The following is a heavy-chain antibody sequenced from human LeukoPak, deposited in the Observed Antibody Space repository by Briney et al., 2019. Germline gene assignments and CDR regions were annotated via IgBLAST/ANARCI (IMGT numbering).Heavy chain of an antibody. CDR3: AREKMDIVATCNWFDP. J-gene: IGHJ5*02. CDR1: GYTFTSYY. D-gene: IGHD5-12*01. CDR2: INPSGGST. Sequence: TSVEVSCKASGYTFTSYYMHWVRQAPGQGLEWMGIINPSGGSTSYAQKFQGRVTMTRDTSTSTVYMELSSLRSEDTAVYYCAREKMDIVATCNWFDPWGQGTLVTVSS. V-gene: IGHV1-46*01.